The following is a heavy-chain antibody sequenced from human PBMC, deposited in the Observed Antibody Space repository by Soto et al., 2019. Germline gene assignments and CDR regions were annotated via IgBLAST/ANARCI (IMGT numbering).Heavy chain of an antibody. J-gene: IGHJ4*02. CDR3: ARAVTTGWAQPFHY. V-gene: IGHV3-30-3*01. CDR1: GFTFSTFT. CDR2: TSYDESNK. Sequence: PGGSLRLSCAASGFTFSTFTIHWVRQAPGKGLEWVAVTSYDESNKYYADSVKGRFTISRDNSNNTLFLQMNSLSTDDTAVYYCARAVTTGWAQPFHYWGQGTLVTVSS. D-gene: IGHD6-19*01.